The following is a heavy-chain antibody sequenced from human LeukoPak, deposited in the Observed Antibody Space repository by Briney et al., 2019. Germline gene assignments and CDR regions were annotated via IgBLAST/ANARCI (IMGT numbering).Heavy chain of an antibody. J-gene: IGHJ6*03. CDR1: GYTFTSYG. CDR3: ARDWTVGAVAGHAGYMDV. D-gene: IGHD6-19*01. V-gene: IGHV1-18*01. Sequence: GASVKVSCKASGYTFTSYGISWVRQAPGQGLEWMGWISAYNGDTNYAQKLQGRVTMTTDTSTSTAYMELRSLRSDDTAVYCCARDWTVGAVAGHAGYMDVWGKGTTVTISS. CDR2: ISAYNGDT.